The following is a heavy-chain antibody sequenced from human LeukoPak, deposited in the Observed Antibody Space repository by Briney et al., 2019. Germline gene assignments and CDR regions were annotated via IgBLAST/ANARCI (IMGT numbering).Heavy chain of an antibody. CDR2: ITSSSSYI. D-gene: IGHD1-26*01. Sequence: PGGSLRLSCAASGFTFSSYNMNWVRQAPGKGPEWVSSITSSSSYIYYADSVKGRFTISRDNAKNSLYLQMNSLRAEDTAVYYCARDPYSGSYHQYYFYYMDVWGKGTTVTVSS. J-gene: IGHJ6*03. CDR1: GFTFSSYN. CDR3: ARDPYSGSYHQYYFYYMDV. V-gene: IGHV3-21*01.